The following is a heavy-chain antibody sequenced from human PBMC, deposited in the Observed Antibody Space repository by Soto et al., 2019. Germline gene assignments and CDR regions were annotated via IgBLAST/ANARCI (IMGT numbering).Heavy chain of an antibody. J-gene: IGHJ4*02. D-gene: IGHD2-15*01. CDR1: GGSISSYY. Sequence: SETLCLTCTVSGGSISSYYWSWIRQPPGKGLEWIGYIYYSGSTNYNPSLKSRVTISVDTSKNQFSLKLSSVTAADTAVYYCARVRGGGSEYFFDYWGQGTLVTVSS. V-gene: IGHV4-59*01. CDR2: IYYSGST. CDR3: ARVRGGGSEYFFDY.